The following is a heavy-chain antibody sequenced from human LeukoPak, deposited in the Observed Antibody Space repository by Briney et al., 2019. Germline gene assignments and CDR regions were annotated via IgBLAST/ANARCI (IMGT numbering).Heavy chain of an antibody. CDR3: ARPASGEPLGVFDI. CDR1: GDSFTNYW. J-gene: IGHJ3*02. Sequence: GESLKISCKGSGDSFTNYWIGWVRQMPGKGLECMGIIYPGDSTTRYSPSFQGQVTISADKSISTAYLQWSTLKASDTAIFYCARPASGEPLGVFDIWGQGTMVTVSS. V-gene: IGHV5-51*01. CDR2: IYPGDSTT. D-gene: IGHD1-26*01.